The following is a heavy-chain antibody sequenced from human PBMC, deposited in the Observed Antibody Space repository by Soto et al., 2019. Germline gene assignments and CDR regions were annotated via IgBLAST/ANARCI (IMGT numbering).Heavy chain of an antibody. Sequence: GGSLKISCAASGFTFSDYYMSWIRQAPGKGLEWVSYISSSGSTIYYADSVKGRFTISRDNAKNSRYLQMNSLRAEDTAVYYCARDTRKGGWLRPGHWGQGTLVTVSS. CDR3: ARDTRKGGWLRPGH. D-gene: IGHD6-19*01. CDR2: ISSSGSTI. J-gene: IGHJ1*01. V-gene: IGHV3-11*01. CDR1: GFTFSDYY.